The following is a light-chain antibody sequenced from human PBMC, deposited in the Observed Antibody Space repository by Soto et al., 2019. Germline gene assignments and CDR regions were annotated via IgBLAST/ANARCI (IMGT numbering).Light chain of an antibody. CDR1: QILXSN. V-gene: IGKV3-15*01. Sequence: VMTESRATLSVSPGERATFCCRASQILXSNLSWYQPKPGQAPRLLIXGQSIRATGIPARFTGSGSGKEFTLTLSSLQSEDFAVYYCQHYNNWPPWTFGQGTKVDIK. CDR3: QHYNNWPPWT. J-gene: IGKJ1*01. CDR2: GQS.